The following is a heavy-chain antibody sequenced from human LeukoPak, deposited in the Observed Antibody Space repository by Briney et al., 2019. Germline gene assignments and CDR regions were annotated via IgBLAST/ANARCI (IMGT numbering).Heavy chain of an antibody. CDR2: INHSGST. J-gene: IGHJ6*03. CDR3: ARTKLGCCSSTSCRYYYYYMDV. V-gene: IGHV4-34*01. D-gene: IGHD2-2*01. CDR1: GGSFSGYY. Sequence: SETLSLTCAVYGGSFSGYYWSWIRQPPGKGLEWIGEINHSGSTNYNPSLKSRVTISVDTSKNQFSLKLSSVTAADTAVYYCARTKLGCCSSTSCRYYYYYMDVWGKGTTVTVSS.